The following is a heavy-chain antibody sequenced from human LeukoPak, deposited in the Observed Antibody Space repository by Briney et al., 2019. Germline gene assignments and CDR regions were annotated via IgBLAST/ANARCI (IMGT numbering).Heavy chain of an antibody. CDR1: GFTFSTYT. J-gene: IGHJ4*02. Sequence: PGGSLRLSCAASGFTFSTYTMHWVRQTPGKGLEWVAVISYDGGHEYYADSVKGRFTISRDSSRNTLYLQMNSLRPEDTAVYYCARDQASSSSSPYWGQGTLVTVSS. CDR2: ISYDGGHE. V-gene: IGHV3-30-3*01. D-gene: IGHD2-2*01. CDR3: ARDQASSSSSPY.